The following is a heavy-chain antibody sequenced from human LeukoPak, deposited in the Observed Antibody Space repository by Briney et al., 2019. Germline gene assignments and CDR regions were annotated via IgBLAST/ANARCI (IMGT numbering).Heavy chain of an antibody. V-gene: IGHV1-69*13. Sequence: SVKVSCKASGGTFSSYAISWVRQAPGQGLEWMGWIIPIFGTANYAQKFQGRVTITADESTSTAYMELSSLRSEDTAVYYCARAGYCSGGSCRYYFDYWGQGTLVTVSS. J-gene: IGHJ4*02. CDR2: IIPIFGTA. D-gene: IGHD2-15*01. CDR1: GGTFSSYA. CDR3: ARAGYCSGGSCRYYFDY.